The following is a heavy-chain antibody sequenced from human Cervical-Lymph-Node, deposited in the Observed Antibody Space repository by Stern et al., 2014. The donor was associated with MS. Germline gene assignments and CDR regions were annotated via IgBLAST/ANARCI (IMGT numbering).Heavy chain of an antibody. CDR2: MKSGGSST. V-gene: IGHV3-74*02. J-gene: IGHJ6*02. Sequence: EDKLVESGGGLLQPGGSLRLSCGASGFTFSTYWMHWVRQGPGKGLVWVSRMKSGGSSTSYTDSVRGRFTISRDNAKNTVYLQMTSLRAEDTAVYYCARSSGASGDAMDVWGQGTTVTVSS. CDR3: ARSSGASGDAMDV. CDR1: GFTFSTYW. D-gene: IGHD2-15*01.